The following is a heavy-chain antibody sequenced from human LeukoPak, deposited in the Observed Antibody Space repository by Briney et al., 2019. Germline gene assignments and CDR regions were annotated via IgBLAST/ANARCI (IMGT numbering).Heavy chain of an antibody. V-gene: IGHV1-18*01. CDR3: ARDSTMVRGVRGPNWFDP. Sequence: ASVKVSCKASGYTFTSYGISWVRQAPGQGLEWMGWISAYNGNTNYAQKLQGRVTMTTDTSTSTAYMELRSLRSDDTAVYYCARDSTMVRGVRGPNWFDPWGQGTLVTVSS. D-gene: IGHD3-10*01. CDR2: ISAYNGNT. CDR1: GYTFTSYG. J-gene: IGHJ5*02.